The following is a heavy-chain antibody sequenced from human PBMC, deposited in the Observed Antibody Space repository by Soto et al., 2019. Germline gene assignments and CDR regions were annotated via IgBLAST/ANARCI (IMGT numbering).Heavy chain of an antibody. CDR2: INSDGSST. CDR3: ARAKEAYYDFWSRGSDYFDY. V-gene: IGHV3-74*01. D-gene: IGHD3-3*01. Sequence: EVQLVESGGGLVQPGGSLRLSCAASGFSLSSYWMHWVRQAPGKGLVWVSRINSDGSSTSYADSVKGRFTISRDNAKNTLYLQMNSLRAEDTAVYYCARAKEAYYDFWSRGSDYFDYWGQGTLVTVSS. CDR1: GFSLSSYW. J-gene: IGHJ4*02.